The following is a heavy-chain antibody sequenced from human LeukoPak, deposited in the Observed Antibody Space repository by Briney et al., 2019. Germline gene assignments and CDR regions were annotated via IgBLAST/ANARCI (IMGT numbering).Heavy chain of an antibody. Sequence: GGSLRLSCAASGFTFRSYWMHWVRQAPGKGLVWVSRSNSDESNTGYADSVKGRFTISRDNAKNTLYLQMNSLRAEDTAVYYCVRDWGDGHNLWGQGTLVTVSS. J-gene: IGHJ4*02. V-gene: IGHV3-74*01. CDR3: VRDWGDGHNL. CDR1: GFTFRSYW. CDR2: SNSDESNT. D-gene: IGHD5-24*01.